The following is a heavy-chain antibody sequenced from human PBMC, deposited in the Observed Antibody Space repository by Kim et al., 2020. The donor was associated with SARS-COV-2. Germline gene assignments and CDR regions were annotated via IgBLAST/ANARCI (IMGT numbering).Heavy chain of an antibody. Sequence: AAPVKGRLTISRDDSKNTLYLQMNSLKTEDTAVYYCTTGDGSALASPLRYWGQGTLVTVSS. CDR3: TTGDGSALASPLRY. V-gene: IGHV3-15*01. D-gene: IGHD2-15*01. J-gene: IGHJ4*02.